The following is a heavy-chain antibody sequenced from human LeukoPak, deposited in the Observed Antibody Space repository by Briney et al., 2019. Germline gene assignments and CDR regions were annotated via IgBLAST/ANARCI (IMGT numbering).Heavy chain of an antibody. CDR1: GGSFSGYY. Sequence: SETLSLTCAVYGGSFSGYYWSWIRQLPGKGLEWIGEINHSGSTNYNPSLKSRVTISVDTSKNQFSLKLSSVTAADTAVYYCARGLGVVPAGGYWGQGTLVTVSS. CDR3: ARGLGVVPAGGY. D-gene: IGHD2-2*01. J-gene: IGHJ4*02. V-gene: IGHV4-34*01. CDR2: INHSGST.